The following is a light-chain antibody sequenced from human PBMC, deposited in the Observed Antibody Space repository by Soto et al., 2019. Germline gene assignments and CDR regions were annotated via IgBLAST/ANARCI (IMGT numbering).Light chain of an antibody. CDR2: AAS. J-gene: IGKJ1*01. CDR1: QSVRSN. V-gene: IGKV3-15*01. CDR3: QQYNEWRRA. Sequence: KYSPATLSPSSGXXSTLSXRASQSVRSNFDWYQEEPGRTRRLLIYAASARATGIPARFSGSGSGTEFTLTISSLQSEDFAVYYCQQYNEWRRAFGRSTEV.